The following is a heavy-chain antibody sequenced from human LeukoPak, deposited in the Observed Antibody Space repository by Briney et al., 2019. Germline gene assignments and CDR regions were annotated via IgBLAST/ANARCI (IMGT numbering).Heavy chain of an antibody. V-gene: IGHV4-61*02. Sequence: SETLSLTCTVSGGSISSGSYCWSWIRQPAGKGLEWIGRIYTSGSTNYNPSLKRRVTISVDTSKNQFSLKLSSVTAADTAVYYCARLQLVPWISYFDYWGQGTLVTVSS. CDR3: ARLQLVPWISYFDY. D-gene: IGHD6-13*01. J-gene: IGHJ4*02. CDR2: IYTSGST. CDR1: GGSISSGSYC.